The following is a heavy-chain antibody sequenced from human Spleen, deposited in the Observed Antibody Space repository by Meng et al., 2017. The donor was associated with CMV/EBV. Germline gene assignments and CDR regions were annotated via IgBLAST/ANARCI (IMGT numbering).Heavy chain of an antibody. J-gene: IGHJ4*02. D-gene: IGHD4-17*01. CDR2: VSAENGDT. CDR1: GYNFDIYG. Sequence: QIQLVQSGPELSRHGAPVKVFCKASGYNFDIYGITWVRQAPGQGLEWVGWVSAENGDTDYGQKFQGRVTVTADTFTNTAYMEMRSLRSDDSAMYYCARAGAAVTTHFDFWGQGTLVTVSS. V-gene: IGHV1-18*01. CDR3: ARAGAAVTTHFDF.